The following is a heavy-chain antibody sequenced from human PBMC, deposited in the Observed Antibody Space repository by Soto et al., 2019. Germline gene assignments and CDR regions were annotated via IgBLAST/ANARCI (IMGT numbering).Heavy chain of an antibody. V-gene: IGHV3-23*01. D-gene: IGHD2-15*01. CDR2: ISGSGGST. CDR1: GFTFSSYA. Sequence: GGSLRLSCAASGFTFSSYAMSWVRQAPGKGLEWVSAISGSGGSTYYADSVKGRFTISRDNSKNTLYLQMNSLRAEDTAVYYCAKDFIVVVVAATPPRGYWGQGTLVTVSS. J-gene: IGHJ4*02. CDR3: AKDFIVVVVAATPPRGY.